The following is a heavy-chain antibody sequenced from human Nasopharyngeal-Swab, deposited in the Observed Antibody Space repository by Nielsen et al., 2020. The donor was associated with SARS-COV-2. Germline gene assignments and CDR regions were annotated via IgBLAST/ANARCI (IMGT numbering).Heavy chain of an antibody. CDR2: IYVGGST. V-gene: IGHV3-66*01. CDR1: GFSVSIKY. J-gene: IGHJ4*02. D-gene: IGHD3-22*01. CDR3: ARGDDSSGYPYSHDY. Sequence: GRSLRRSCAASGFSVSIKYMSWVRQAPGKGLEWVSSIYVGGSTYYADSVKGRFTISRDNSKNTLYLQMNSLRAEDTAVYYCARGDDSSGYPYSHDYWGQGTLVTVSS.